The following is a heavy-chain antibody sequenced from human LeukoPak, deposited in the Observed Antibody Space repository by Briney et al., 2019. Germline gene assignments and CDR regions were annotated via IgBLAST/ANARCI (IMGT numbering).Heavy chain of an antibody. V-gene: IGHV3-23*01. D-gene: IGHD3-10*01. Sequence: GGSLRLSCAASGFPFTIYAMSWARQAPGKGLEWVSSIGGSSTYYADFVKGRFTISRDTSKNTMDLQMNSLRAEDTAIYYCAKYRGFGDSYDSWGQGTLVTVSS. CDR1: GFPFTIYA. CDR2: IGGSST. J-gene: IGHJ4*02. CDR3: AKYRGFGDSYDS.